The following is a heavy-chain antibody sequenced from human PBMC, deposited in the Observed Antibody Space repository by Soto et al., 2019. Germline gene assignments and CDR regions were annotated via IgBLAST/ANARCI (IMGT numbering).Heavy chain of an antibody. CDR1: GGSISSYY. CDR3: ARRWGSYFDY. D-gene: IGHD7-27*01. J-gene: IGHJ4*02. V-gene: IGHV4-59*08. CDR2: IYYSGST. Sequence: SETLSLTCTVSGGSISSYYWSWFRQPPGKGLEWIGYIYYSGSTNYNPSLKSRVTISVDTSKNQFSLKLSSVTAADTAVYYCARRWGSYFDYWGQGTLVTVSS.